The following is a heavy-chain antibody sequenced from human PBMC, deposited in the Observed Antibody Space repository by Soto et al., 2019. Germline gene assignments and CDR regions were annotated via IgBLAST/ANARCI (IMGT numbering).Heavy chain of an antibody. Sequence: PSETLSLTCTVSGGSISSSSYYWGWIRQPPGKGLEWIGSIYYSGSTYYNPSLKSRVTISVDTSKNQFSLKLSSVTAADTAVYYCASHEWLFHYYDSSATEGCFDYWGQGTLVTVSS. V-gene: IGHV4-39*01. CDR1: GGSISSSSYY. J-gene: IGHJ4*02. CDR3: ASHEWLFHYYDSSATEGCFDY. CDR2: IYYSGST. D-gene: IGHD3-22*01.